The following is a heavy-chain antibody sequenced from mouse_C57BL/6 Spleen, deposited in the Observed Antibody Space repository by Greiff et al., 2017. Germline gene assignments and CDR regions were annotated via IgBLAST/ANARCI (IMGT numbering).Heavy chain of an antibody. D-gene: IGHD1-1*01. V-gene: IGHV1-76*01. CDR1: GYTFTDYY. CDR2: IYPGSGNT. Sequence: VQLQQSGAELVRPGASVKLSCKASGYTFTDYYINWVKQRPGQGLEWIARIYPGSGNTYYNEKFKGKATLTAEKSSSTAYMQLSSLTSEDSAVYFCARGAYYYGSSYSLFDYWGQGTTLTVSS. J-gene: IGHJ2*01. CDR3: ARGAYYYGSSYSLFDY.